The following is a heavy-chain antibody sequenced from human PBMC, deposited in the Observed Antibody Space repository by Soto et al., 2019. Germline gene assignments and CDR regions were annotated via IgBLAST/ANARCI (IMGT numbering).Heavy chain of an antibody. V-gene: IGHV4-30-4*01. J-gene: IGHJ6*02. CDR1: GGSISSGDYY. CDR2: IYYSGGT. D-gene: IGHD3-10*01. CDR3: ARHLHNYYGSGSYSVFGRYGDYYYGMDL. Sequence: PSETLSLTCTVSGGSISSGDYYWSWIRQPPGKGLEWIGYIYYSGGTNYNPSLKSRVTISVDTSKNQFSLKLSSVTAADTAVYYCARHLHNYYGSGSYSVFGRYGDYYYGMDLWGQGTTVTVSS.